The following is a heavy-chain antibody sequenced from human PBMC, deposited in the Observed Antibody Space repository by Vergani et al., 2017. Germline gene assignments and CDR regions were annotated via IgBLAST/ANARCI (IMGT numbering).Heavy chain of an antibody. CDR2: IRNDGRNK. V-gene: IGHV3-30*02. Sequence: QVQLVESGGGVVQPGRSLRLSCAASKFTLSNFAMHWVRQAPGKGLEWVAVIRNDGRNKYYADSVKGRFTISRDNFKNTLFLQMNSLRAEDTAVYFCAKAILDPPPRGGMDVWGRGTTVTVSS. D-gene: IGHD3-10*01. CDR1: KFTLSNFA. J-gene: IGHJ6*02. CDR3: AKAILDPPPRGGMDV.